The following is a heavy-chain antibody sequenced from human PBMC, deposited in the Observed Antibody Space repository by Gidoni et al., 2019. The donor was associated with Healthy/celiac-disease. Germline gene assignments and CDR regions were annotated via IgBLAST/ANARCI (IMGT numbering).Heavy chain of an antibody. Sequence: QVQLQESGPGLVKPSETLSLTCTVSGGSISSYYWSWIRQPPGKGLEWIGYISYSGSTNYNPSLKSRVTISVDTSKNQFSLKLSSVTAADTAVYYCARVAVAGTVLDYWGQGTLVTVSS. J-gene: IGHJ4*02. CDR1: GGSISSYY. CDR2: ISYSGST. D-gene: IGHD6-19*01. CDR3: ARVAVAGTVLDY. V-gene: IGHV4-59*08.